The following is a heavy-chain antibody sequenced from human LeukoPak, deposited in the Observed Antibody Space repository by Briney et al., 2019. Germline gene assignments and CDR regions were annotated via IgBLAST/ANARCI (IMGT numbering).Heavy chain of an antibody. Sequence: PGGSLRLSCAASGFTFDDYGMRWVRQAPGKGLECVSGINWSGGSTDYADSVKGRFTISRDNAKNSLYLQMNSLRAEDTALYHCARGTIGDYLDYWGQGTMVTVSS. D-gene: IGHD4-17*01. CDR2: INWSGGST. CDR3: ARGTIGDYLDY. CDR1: GFTFDDYG. J-gene: IGHJ4*02. V-gene: IGHV3-20*01.